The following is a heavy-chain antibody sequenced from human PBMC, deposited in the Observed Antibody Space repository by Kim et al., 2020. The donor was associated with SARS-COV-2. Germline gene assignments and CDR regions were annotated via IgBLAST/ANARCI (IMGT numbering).Heavy chain of an antibody. Sequence: ASVKVSCKASGYTFTSYAMNWVRQAPGQGLEWMGWINTNTGNPTYAQGFTGRFVFSLDTSVSTAYLQISSLKAEDTAVYYCARDPWDEYSSSSSFDYWGQGTLVTVSS. J-gene: IGHJ4*02. CDR3: ARDPWDEYSSSSSFDY. CDR1: GYTFTSYA. CDR2: INTNTGNP. V-gene: IGHV7-4-1*02. D-gene: IGHD6-6*01.